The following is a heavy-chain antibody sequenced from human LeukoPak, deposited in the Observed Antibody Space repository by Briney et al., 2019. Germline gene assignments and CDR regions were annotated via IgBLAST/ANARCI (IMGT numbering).Heavy chain of an antibody. J-gene: IGHJ6*02. D-gene: IGHD5-12*01. CDR1: GGSFSGYY. V-gene: IGHV4-34*01. Sequence: SKTLSLTCAVYGGSFSGYYWSWIRQPPGKGLEWIGEINHSGSTNYNPSLKSRVTISVDTSKNQFSLKLSSVTAADTAVHYCARGSKLATPYYYYGMDVWGQGTTVTVSS. CDR2: INHSGST. CDR3: ARGSKLATPYYYYGMDV.